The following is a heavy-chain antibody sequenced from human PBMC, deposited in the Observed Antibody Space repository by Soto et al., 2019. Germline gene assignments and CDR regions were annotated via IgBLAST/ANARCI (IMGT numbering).Heavy chain of an antibody. V-gene: IGHV5-51*01. CDR3: ARPANTVADHFDL. CDR2: IYPSDSDT. CDR1: GYTFTIYW. D-gene: IGHD4-17*01. Sequence: LKISCQVSGYTFTIYWIGWVRQMPGKGLEWMGIIYPSDSDTRYSPSFQGQVAISADQSINTAYLQWDSLKASDTAIYYCARPANTVADHFDLWGQGTPVTVSS. J-gene: IGHJ4*02.